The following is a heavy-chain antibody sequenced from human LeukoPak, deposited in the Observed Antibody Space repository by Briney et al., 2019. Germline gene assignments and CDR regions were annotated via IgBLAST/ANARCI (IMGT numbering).Heavy chain of an antibody. J-gene: IGHJ4*02. CDR3: ARQHCSGGDCYFFD. V-gene: IGHV4-34*01. D-gene: IGHD2-15*01. CDR1: GESFSGYY. Sequence: PSETLSLTCAVYGESFSGYYWSWIRQPPGKGLEWIGEVNHSGSTNYNPSLKNRVTISVDTSKNQFSLKLSSGTAADTAVYYCARQHCSGGDCYFFDWGQGTLVTVSS. CDR2: VNHSGST.